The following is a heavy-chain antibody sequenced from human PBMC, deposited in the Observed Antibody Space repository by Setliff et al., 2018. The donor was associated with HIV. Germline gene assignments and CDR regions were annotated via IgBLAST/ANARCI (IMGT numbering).Heavy chain of an antibody. Sequence: SETLSLTCTVSGASISSGGFYWSWIRQHPGKGLEWIGYIYYSGSTYYNPSLKSRVTISVDTSKNQFSLELNSVTAADTAVYYCARDHKYYYDSSGLDYWGQGTLVTVSS. J-gene: IGHJ4*02. V-gene: IGHV4-31*03. D-gene: IGHD3-22*01. CDR2: IYYSGST. CDR3: ARDHKYYYDSSGLDY. CDR1: GASISSGGFY.